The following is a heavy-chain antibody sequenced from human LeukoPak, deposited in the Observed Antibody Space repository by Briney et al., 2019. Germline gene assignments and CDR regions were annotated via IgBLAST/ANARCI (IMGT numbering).Heavy chain of an antibody. CDR3: SAFARGFNRGIPVAGYFNF. CDR2: FDPEDAET. V-gene: IGHV1-24*01. Sequence: ASVKVSCRVSGKPLSELALHWVRQSPTQGLEWMGGFDPEDAETVYTQKFQGRITTTEDKSTDTAYMELSGLRSEDSAVYFCSAFARGFNRGIPVAGYFNFWGQGTLVTVSS. D-gene: IGHD6-19*01. J-gene: IGHJ4*02. CDR1: GKPLSELA.